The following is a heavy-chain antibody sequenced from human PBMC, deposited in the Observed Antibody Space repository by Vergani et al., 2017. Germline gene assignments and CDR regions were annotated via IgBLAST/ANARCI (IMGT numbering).Heavy chain of an antibody. CDR1: GYTFTSYY. V-gene: IGHV1-46*01. J-gene: IGHJ6*02. D-gene: IGHD3-3*01. CDR2: INPSGGST. Sequence: QVQLVQSGAEVKKPGASVKVSCKASGYTFTSYYIHWVRQAPGQGLEWMGIINPSGGSTSYAQKFQGRVTMTRDTSTSTVYMELSSLRSEDTAVYYCARDLNVGAYYDFWSGYYIYYYYGMDVWGQGTTVTVSS. CDR3: ARDLNVGAYYDFWSGYYIYYYYGMDV.